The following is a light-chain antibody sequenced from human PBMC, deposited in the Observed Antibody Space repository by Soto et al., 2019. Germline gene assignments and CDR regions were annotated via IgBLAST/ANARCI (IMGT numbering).Light chain of an antibody. CDR2: SNN. J-gene: IGLJ2*01. CDR1: SSNVGSNT. Sequence: QSALTQPPSASGTPGQRVTISCSGSSSNVGSNTVNWYQQLPGTAPKLLIYSNNQRPSGVPDRFSGSKSGTSASLAISGLRSEDEADYYCAAWDDSLNVVVFGGGTKVTVL. V-gene: IGLV1-44*01. CDR3: AAWDDSLNVVV.